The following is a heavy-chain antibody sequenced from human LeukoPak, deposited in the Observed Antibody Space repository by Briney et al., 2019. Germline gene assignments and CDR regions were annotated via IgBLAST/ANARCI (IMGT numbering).Heavy chain of an antibody. CDR3: ARVVEIVVVVAATPYYFDY. V-gene: IGHV1-18*04. Sequence: GASVKVSCKASGYTFTSYGISWVRQAPGQGLEWMGWISAYNGNTNYAQKLRGRVTMTTDTSTSTAYMELRSLRSDDTAVYYCARVVEIVVVVAATPYYFDYWGQGTLVTVSS. CDR2: ISAYNGNT. J-gene: IGHJ4*02. D-gene: IGHD2-15*01. CDR1: GYTFTSYG.